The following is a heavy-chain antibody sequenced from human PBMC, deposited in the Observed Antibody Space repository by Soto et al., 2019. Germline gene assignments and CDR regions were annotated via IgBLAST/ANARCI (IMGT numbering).Heavy chain of an antibody. CDR3: ARNRRIAVEMDV. J-gene: IGHJ6*02. Sequence: GGSLRLSCVASGFTFSDYNMNWLRQTPGKGLEWVSSIASRSNYIYYADSLKGRFTVSRDNDRNSLYLQVDNLRAEDTAVYYCARNRRIAVEMDVWGQGTTVTVSS. CDR1: GFTFSDYN. CDR2: IASRSNYI. V-gene: IGHV3-21*01. D-gene: IGHD2-21*01.